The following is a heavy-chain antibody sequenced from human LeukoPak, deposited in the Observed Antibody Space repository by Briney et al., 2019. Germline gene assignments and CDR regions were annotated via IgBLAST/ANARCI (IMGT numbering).Heavy chain of an antibody. CDR1: GGSISSSSYY. J-gene: IGHJ4*02. V-gene: IGHV4-39*02. D-gene: IGHD3-10*01. Sequence: SETLSLTCTVSGGSISSSSYYWGWIRQPPGKGLEWIGSIYYSGSTYYNPSLKSRVTISVDTSKNQFSLKLSSVTAADTAVYYCAKDEGMYYYGSGSYSGYWGQGTLVTVSS. CDR2: IYYSGST. CDR3: AKDEGMYYYGSGSYSGY.